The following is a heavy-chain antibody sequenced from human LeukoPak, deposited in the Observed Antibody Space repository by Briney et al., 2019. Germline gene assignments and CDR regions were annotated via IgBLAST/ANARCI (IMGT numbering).Heavy chain of an antibody. J-gene: IGHJ4*02. Sequence: PGGSLRLFCVTSGFSFSDYNMNWVRQAPGKGLEWISYISGSGGDIFYADSVKGRFTVSRDNAKNSVHLQMHSLRAEDTAVYFCARTYGRHSLDCRGQGALVTVSS. CDR3: ARTYGRHSLDC. CDR2: ISGSGGDI. CDR1: GFSFSDYN. V-gene: IGHV3-48*01. D-gene: IGHD4-17*01.